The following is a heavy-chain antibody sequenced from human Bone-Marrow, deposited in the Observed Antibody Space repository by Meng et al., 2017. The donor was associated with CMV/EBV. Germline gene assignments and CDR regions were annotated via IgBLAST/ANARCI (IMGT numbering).Heavy chain of an antibody. V-gene: IGHV3-74*01. D-gene: IGHD6-13*01. CDR2: INSDGSST. Sequence: GESLKISCAASGFTFSSYWMHWVRQAPGKGLVWVSRINSDGSSTSYADSVKGRFTISRDNAKNTLYLQMNSLRAEDTAVYYCAREQQLVLGVYYYGMDVWGQGTTVTVSS. CDR1: GFTFSSYW. CDR3: AREQQLVLGVYYYGMDV. J-gene: IGHJ6*02.